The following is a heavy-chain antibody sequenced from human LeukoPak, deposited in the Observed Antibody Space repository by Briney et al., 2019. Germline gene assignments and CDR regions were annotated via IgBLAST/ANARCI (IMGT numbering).Heavy chain of an antibody. Sequence: PGGSLRLSCAASGFTFSSYAMSWVRQAPGKGLEWVSAISGSGGSTYYADSVKGRFTISRDNSKNTLYLQMNSLRAEDTAVYYCAKDAWITLGGVIALVDYWGQGTLVTVSS. CDR1: GFTFSSYA. V-gene: IGHV3-23*01. D-gene: IGHD3-16*02. CDR3: AKDAWITLGGVIALVDY. CDR2: ISGSGGST. J-gene: IGHJ4*02.